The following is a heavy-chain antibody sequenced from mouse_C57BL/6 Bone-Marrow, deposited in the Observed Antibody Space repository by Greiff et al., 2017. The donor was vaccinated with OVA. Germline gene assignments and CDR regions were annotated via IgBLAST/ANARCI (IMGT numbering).Heavy chain of an antibody. V-gene: IGHV5-12*01. D-gene: IGHD4-1*01. Sequence: EVKLMESGGGLVQPGGSLKLSCAASGFTFSDYYMYWVRQTPEKRLEWVAYISNGGGSTYYPDTVKGRFTISRDNAKNTLYLQMSRLKSEDTAMYYCARQTGTYYFDYWGQGTTLTVSS. J-gene: IGHJ2*01. CDR1: GFTFSDYY. CDR3: ARQTGTYYFDY. CDR2: ISNGGGST.